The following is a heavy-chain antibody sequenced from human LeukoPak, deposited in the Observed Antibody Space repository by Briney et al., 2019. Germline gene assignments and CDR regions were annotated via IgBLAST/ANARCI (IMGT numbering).Heavy chain of an antibody. Sequence: GGSLRLSCAASGFTFTSYAMSWVRQAPGKGLEWVSAISGSGGSTYYADSVKGRFTISRDNSKSTLYLQMNSLRAEDTAVYYCAKDAVMYYDFWSGYYFSSYYFDYWGQGTLVTVSS. CDR2: ISGSGGST. CDR3: AKDAVMYYDFWSGYYFSSYYFDY. J-gene: IGHJ4*02. D-gene: IGHD3-3*01. V-gene: IGHV3-23*01. CDR1: GFTFTSYA.